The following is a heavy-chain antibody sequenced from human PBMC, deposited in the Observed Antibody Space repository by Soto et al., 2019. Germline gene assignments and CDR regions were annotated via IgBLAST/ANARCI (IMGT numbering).Heavy chain of an antibody. V-gene: IGHV3-33*01. CDR3: ARPRPPYCSSTSCYDPPDY. J-gene: IGHJ4*02. Sequence: GGSLRLSCAASGFTFSSYGMHWVRQAPGKGLEWVAVIWYDGSNKYYADSVKGRFTISRDNSKNTLYLQMNSLRAEDTAVYYCARPRPPYCSSTSCYDPPDYWGQGTLVTVSS. CDR1: GFTFSSYG. D-gene: IGHD2-2*01. CDR2: IWYDGSNK.